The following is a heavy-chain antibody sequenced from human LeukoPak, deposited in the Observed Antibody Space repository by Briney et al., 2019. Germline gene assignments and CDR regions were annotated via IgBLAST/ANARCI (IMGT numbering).Heavy chain of an antibody. CDR3: ASTPLKRGSGYVPFDY. Sequence: PSETLSLTCTVSGGSISSYYWSWIRPPPGKGLEWIGYIYYSGSTNYNPSLKSRVTISVDTSKNQFSLRLSSVTAADTAVYYCASTPLKRGSGYVPFDYWGQGTLVTVSS. D-gene: IGHD5-12*01. V-gene: IGHV4-59*08. CDR1: GGSISSYY. J-gene: IGHJ4*02. CDR2: IYYSGST.